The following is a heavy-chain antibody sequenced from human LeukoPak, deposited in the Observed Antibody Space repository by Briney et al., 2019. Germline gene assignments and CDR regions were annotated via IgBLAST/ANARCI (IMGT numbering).Heavy chain of an antibody. J-gene: IGHJ4*02. CDR2: ISSVSSTI. D-gene: IGHD2-15*01. CDR3: VGEPGYCSGGRCYGRDYFDY. Sequence: GGSLRLSCAASGFTFSSYSMNWVRQAPGKGLEWVSYISSVSSTIYYADSVKGRFTISRGNAKNSLYLQMNSLRAEDTAVYYCVGEPGYCSGGRCYGRDYFDYWGQGTLVTVSS. CDR1: GFTFSSYS. V-gene: IGHV3-48*01.